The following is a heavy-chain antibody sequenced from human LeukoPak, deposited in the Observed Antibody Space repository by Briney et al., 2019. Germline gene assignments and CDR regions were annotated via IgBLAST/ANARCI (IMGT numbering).Heavy chain of an antibody. Sequence: SETLSLTCTVSGDSMINYHWNWIRQPPGKGLEWIGYIHHSGTTNYNPSLKSRLTMSVDTSKNQFSLKLTSVSAADTAMYFCAKTGSLMGRWFDYWGQGIQVIVSS. D-gene: IGHD3-10*01. CDR1: GDSMINYH. V-gene: IGHV4-59*01. CDR2: IHHSGTT. CDR3: AKTGSLMGRWFDY. J-gene: IGHJ4*02.